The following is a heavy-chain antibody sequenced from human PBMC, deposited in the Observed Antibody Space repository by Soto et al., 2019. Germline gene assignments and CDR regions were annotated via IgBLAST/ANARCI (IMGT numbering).Heavy chain of an antibody. CDR2: ISYDEKNK. CDR3: TRDIRSTYFDY. D-gene: IGHD2-21*01. CDR1: GFTFSHYG. Sequence: PGGSLRLSCAASGFTFSHYGMHWVRQAPGKGLEWVAVISYDEKNKYYVDSVKGRFTISRDNSKSALYLQMDSLRAEDTAVYYCTRDIRSTYFDYWGQGTLLTVSS. V-gene: IGHV3-33*05. J-gene: IGHJ4*02.